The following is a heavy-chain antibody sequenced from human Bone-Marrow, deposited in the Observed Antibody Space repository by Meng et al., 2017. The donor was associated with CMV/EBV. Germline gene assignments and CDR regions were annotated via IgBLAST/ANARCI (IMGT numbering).Heavy chain of an antibody. V-gene: IGHV3-30*02. D-gene: IGHD2-15*01. CDR1: GYTFTGYY. Sequence: SCKASGYTFTGYYMHWVRQTPGKGLEWVAFIRYDGSNKYYPDSVKGRFTISRDNSKSTLYLQMDGLRAEDTAVYFCAKGVTAGGTYFFDYWGQGTLVTVSS. CDR2: IRYDGSNK. J-gene: IGHJ4*02. CDR3: AKGVTAGGTYFFDY.